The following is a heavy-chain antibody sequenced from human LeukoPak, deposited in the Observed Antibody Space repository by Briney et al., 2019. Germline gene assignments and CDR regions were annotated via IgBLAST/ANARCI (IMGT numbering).Heavy chain of an antibody. V-gene: IGHV3-7*01. CDR3: AREMAMAVAGISWFDP. CDR2: IKQDGSEK. Sequence: GGSQRLSCAASGFTFSSYWMSWVRQAPGKGLEWVANIKQDGSEKYYVDSVKGRFTISRDNAKNSLSLQMNSLRAEDTAVYYCAREMAMAVAGISWFDPWGQGTLVTVSS. CDR1: GFTFSSYW. J-gene: IGHJ5*02. D-gene: IGHD6-19*01.